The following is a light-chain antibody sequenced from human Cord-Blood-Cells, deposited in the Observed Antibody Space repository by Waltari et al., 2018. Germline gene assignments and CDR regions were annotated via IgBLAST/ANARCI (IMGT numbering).Light chain of an antibody. V-gene: IGKV3-15*01. Sequence: EIVMTQSPATLSVSPGERATLSCRASQSVSRNLAWYQQKPGQAPRLLIYGAPTRATGIPVRFSGSGSGTECTLTISSLQSEDFAVYYCQQYNNWPLTFGGGTKVEIK. CDR2: GAP. CDR1: QSVSRN. CDR3: QQYNNWPLT. J-gene: IGKJ4*01.